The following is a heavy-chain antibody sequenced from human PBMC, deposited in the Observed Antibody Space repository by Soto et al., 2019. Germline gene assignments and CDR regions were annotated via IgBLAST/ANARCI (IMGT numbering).Heavy chain of an antibody. CDR3: AKDFVSRNGIHDPFDL. CDR2: ISGSGGST. CDR1: GFTLCRYA. V-gene: IGHV3-23*01. J-gene: IGHJ3*01. Sequence: PGGSPGLFRAAPGFTLCRYAMSWVRPAPGEGLEWVSAISGSGGSTYYAESVKGRFTISRDNSKNTLYLQMNSLRAEDTAVYYCAKDFVSRNGIHDPFDLWGHGTMVTVS. D-gene: IGHD3-3*01.